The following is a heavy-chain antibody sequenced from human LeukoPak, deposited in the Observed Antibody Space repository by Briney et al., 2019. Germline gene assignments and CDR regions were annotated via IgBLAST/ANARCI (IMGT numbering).Heavy chain of an antibody. CDR2: IKSKTDGGTT. CDR3: TRHSSSWYGGNWFDP. J-gene: IGHJ5*02. Sequence: GGSLRLSCAASGFTFSNAWMSWVRQAPGKGLEWVGRIKSKTDGGTTDYAAPVKGRFTISRDDSKSIAYLQMNSLKTEDTAVYYCTRHSSSWYGGNWFDPWGQGTLVTVSS. D-gene: IGHD6-13*01. V-gene: IGHV3-15*01. CDR1: GFTFSNAW.